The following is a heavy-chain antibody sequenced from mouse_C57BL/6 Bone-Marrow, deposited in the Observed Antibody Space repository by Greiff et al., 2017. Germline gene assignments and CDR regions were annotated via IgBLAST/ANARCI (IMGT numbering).Heavy chain of an antibody. V-gene: IGHV5-4*01. CDR2: ISDGGSYT. CDR1: GFTFSSYA. Sequence: DVQLVESGGGLVKPGGSLKLSCAASGFTFSSYAMSWVRQTPEKRLEWVATISDGGSYTYYPDNVKGRFTISRDNAKNNLYLQMSHLKSEDTAMYYGARENYWYFDVWGTGTTVTVSS. CDR3: ARENYWYFDV. J-gene: IGHJ1*03.